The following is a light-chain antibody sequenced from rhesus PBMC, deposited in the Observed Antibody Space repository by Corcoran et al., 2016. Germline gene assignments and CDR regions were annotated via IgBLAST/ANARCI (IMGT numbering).Light chain of an antibody. CDR1: EDINKN. Sequence: DIQLTQSPSSLSASVGDRVTITCRASEDINKNLNWYQQKPGKVPQLLIYKSSNLQRGVPSRFSVSGSGTDYTFPISGLQSEDVSTYYCQHNHGFPYSFGQGTKVEI. CDR3: QHNHGFPYS. CDR2: KSS. J-gene: IGKJ2*01. V-gene: IGKV1-74*01.